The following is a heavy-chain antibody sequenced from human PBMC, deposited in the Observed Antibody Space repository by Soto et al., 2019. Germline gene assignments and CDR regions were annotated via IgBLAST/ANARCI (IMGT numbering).Heavy chain of an antibody. D-gene: IGHD6-6*01. Sequence: SETLSLTCAVYGGSFSGYYWSWIRQPPGKGLEWIGEINHSGSTNYNPSLKSRVTISVDTSKNHFSLKLTSVTAADTAVYYCARGGWEIRYSSSPLPFDYWGQGTLVTVCS. CDR3: ARGGWEIRYSSSPLPFDY. V-gene: IGHV4-34*01. J-gene: IGHJ4*02. CDR1: GGSFSGYY. CDR2: INHSGST.